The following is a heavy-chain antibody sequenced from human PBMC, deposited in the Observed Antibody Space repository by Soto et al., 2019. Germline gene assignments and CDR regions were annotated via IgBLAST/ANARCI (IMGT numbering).Heavy chain of an antibody. Sequence: QVTLKESGPVLVKPTETLTLRCTVSGLSITDSEMGVSWIRQPPGQPLEWLAHIDSSGEKSYRTFLKSRLAISKDTSKSQIVLTXTNMDPADTATYYCARRHLAVAVSPWFDPWGQGIPVTVSS. D-gene: IGHD6-19*01. J-gene: IGHJ5*02. CDR2: IDSSGEK. V-gene: IGHV2-26*01. CDR1: GLSITDSEMG. CDR3: ARRHLAVAVSPWFDP.